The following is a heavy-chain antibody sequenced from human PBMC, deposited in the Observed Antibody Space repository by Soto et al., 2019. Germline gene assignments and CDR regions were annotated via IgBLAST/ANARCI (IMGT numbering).Heavy chain of an antibody. CDR2: IYPGDSDT. V-gene: IGHV5-51*01. Sequence: PGESLKISCKGSGYSFTSYWIGWVRQMPGKGLEWMGIIYPGDSDTRYSPSFQGQVTISADKSISTAYLQWSSLKASDTAMYYCARLHYDFWSGYDYGMDVWGQGTTVTVPS. J-gene: IGHJ6*02. CDR1: GYSFTSYW. CDR3: ARLHYDFWSGYDYGMDV. D-gene: IGHD3-3*01.